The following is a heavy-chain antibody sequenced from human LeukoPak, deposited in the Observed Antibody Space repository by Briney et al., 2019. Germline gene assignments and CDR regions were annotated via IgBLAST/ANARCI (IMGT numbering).Heavy chain of an antibody. CDR1: GFTFNTYA. Sequence: PGGSLRLSCAASGFTFNTYAMSWVRQAPGKGLEWVSGITSGANTYYADSVKGRFTISRDNAKNSLYLQMNSLRAEDTAVYYCARGIAAAGTGNDYWGQGTLVTVSS. CDR2: ITSGANT. D-gene: IGHD6-13*01. CDR3: ARGIAAAGTGNDY. V-gene: IGHV3-23*01. J-gene: IGHJ4*02.